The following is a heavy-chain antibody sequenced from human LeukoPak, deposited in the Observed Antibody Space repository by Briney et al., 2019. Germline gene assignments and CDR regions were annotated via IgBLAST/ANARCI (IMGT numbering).Heavy chain of an antibody. D-gene: IGHD3-22*01. Sequence: GGSLRLSCAASGFTFSSYGMHWVRQAPGKGLEWVAFIRYDGSNKYYADSVKGRFTIPRDNSKNTLYLQMNSLRAEDTAVYYCAKGSAGKWLLLGGGGYFDYWGQGTLVTVSS. J-gene: IGHJ4*02. CDR3: AKGSAGKWLLLGGGGYFDY. V-gene: IGHV3-30*02. CDR2: IRYDGSNK. CDR1: GFTFSSYG.